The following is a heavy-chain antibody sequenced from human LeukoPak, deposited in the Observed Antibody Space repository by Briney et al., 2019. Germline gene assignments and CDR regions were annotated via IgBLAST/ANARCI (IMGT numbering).Heavy chain of an antibody. Sequence: GGSLRLSCAASGFAFSTYGMTWVRQAPGKGLEWVSGISGSGGSTYYADSVKGRFTVSRDNSKNTVYLQMNSLRAEDTAVYYCARDVGFIVGATPGAFDIWGQGTMVTVSS. CDR1: GFAFSTYG. CDR2: ISGSGGST. CDR3: ARDVGFIVGATPGAFDI. V-gene: IGHV3-23*01. J-gene: IGHJ3*02. D-gene: IGHD1-26*01.